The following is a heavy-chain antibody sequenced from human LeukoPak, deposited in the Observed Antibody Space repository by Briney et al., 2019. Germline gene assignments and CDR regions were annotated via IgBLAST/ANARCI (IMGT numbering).Heavy chain of an antibody. J-gene: IGHJ4*02. D-gene: IGHD3-3*01. CDR3: ARFSGYGVVIDY. CDR1: GGSFSGYY. CDR2: INHSGST. V-gene: IGHV4-34*01. Sequence: PSETLSLTCAVYGGSFSGYYWSWIRQPPGKGLEWIGEINHSGSTNYNPSLKSRVTISVDTSKNQFSLKLSSVTAADTAVYYCARFSGYGVVIDYWGQGTLVTVSS.